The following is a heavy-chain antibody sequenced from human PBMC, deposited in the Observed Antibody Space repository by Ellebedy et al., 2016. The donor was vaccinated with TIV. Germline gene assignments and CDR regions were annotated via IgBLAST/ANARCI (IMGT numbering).Heavy chain of an antibody. J-gene: IGHJ6*02. V-gene: IGHV4-38-2*02. D-gene: IGHD6-19*01. Sequence: SETLSLXXTVSGYSISSGYYWGWIRQPPGKGLEWIGSIYYSGSTYYNPSLKSRVTISVDTSKNQFSLKLSSVTAADTAVYYCARDRGAVAGPARSYYYGMDVWGQGTTVTVSS. CDR1: GYSISSGYY. CDR2: IYYSGST. CDR3: ARDRGAVAGPARSYYYGMDV.